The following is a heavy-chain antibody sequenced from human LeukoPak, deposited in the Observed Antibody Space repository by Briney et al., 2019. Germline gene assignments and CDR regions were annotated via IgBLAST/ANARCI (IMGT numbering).Heavy chain of an antibody. Sequence: GASVKVSCKASGYTFTSYSISWVRQAPGQGLEWMGWISASNGNTNYAQMLQGRVTMTTDTSTSTAYMELRSLRSDDTAVYYCALRYCSGGTCYFPFVWGQGTTVTVSS. CDR1: GYTFTSYS. CDR2: ISASNGNT. D-gene: IGHD2-15*01. J-gene: IGHJ6*02. CDR3: ALRYCSGGTCYFPFV. V-gene: IGHV1-18*01.